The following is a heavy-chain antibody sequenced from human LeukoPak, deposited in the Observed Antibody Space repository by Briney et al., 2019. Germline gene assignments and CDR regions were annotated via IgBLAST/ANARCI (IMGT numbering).Heavy chain of an antibody. CDR3: VKQSGFMVAPNSAFDI. D-gene: IGHD5-12*01. CDR1: GFTFNSYP. Sequence: TGGSLRLSCSASGFTFNSYPMHWVRQAPGKGLECVSGISRNGGSTYYADSVKGRFTISRDNSKNTLYLQMSSLRAEDTAVYYCVKQSGFMVAPNSAFDIWGQGTMVTVSS. CDR2: ISRNGGST. J-gene: IGHJ3*02. V-gene: IGHV3-64D*06.